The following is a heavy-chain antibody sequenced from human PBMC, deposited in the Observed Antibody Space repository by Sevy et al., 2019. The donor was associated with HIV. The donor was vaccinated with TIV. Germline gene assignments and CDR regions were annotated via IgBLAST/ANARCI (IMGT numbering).Heavy chain of an antibody. Sequence: GGYLRLSCAASGFTFNTYWMSWVRQSPEKGLEWVANINLDGSEKLYGDSVKGRFTVSRDNTKNLWFLQMNSLRGEDTAMYFCARNNAGGNPWVHWGQGTLVTVSS. CDR2: INLDGSEK. V-gene: IGHV3-7*01. CDR3: ARNNAGGNPWVH. CDR1: GFTFNTYW. D-gene: IGHD3-16*01. J-gene: IGHJ4*02.